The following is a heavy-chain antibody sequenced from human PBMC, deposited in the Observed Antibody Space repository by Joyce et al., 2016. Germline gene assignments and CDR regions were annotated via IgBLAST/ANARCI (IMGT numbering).Heavy chain of an antibody. CDR2: INGNSYFI. Sequence: EVQMVESGGGLVKPGGSLRLSCAASGFTFSSSSMSWIRQAPGKGRWWFAAINGNSYFIFHADSVKGRFTVSRDNAKNTLYLQMNSLRVEDTAVFYCVRGVKDYSYSMDVWGQGTTVTVSS. CDR3: VRGVKDYSYSMDV. CDR1: GFTFSSSS. J-gene: IGHJ6*03. V-gene: IGHV3-21*01.